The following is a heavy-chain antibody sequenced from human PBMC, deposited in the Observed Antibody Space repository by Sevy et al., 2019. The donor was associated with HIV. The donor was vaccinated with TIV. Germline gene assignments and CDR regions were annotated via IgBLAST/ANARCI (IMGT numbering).Heavy chain of an antibody. J-gene: IGHJ4*02. CDR1: GFTFSDYY. CDR3: ARKGFDWNDFDY. Sequence: GGSLRLSCAASGFTFSDYYMTWIRQAPGKGLEWVSYISSSGSAIFYADSVKGRFTISRDNAKKSVYLQMSSLRAEDTAVYYCARKGFDWNDFDYWGQRILVTVSS. CDR2: ISSSGSAI. D-gene: IGHD1-1*01. V-gene: IGHV3-11*01.